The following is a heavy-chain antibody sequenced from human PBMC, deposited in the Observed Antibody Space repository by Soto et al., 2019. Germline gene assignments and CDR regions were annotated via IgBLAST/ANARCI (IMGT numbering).Heavy chain of an antibody. D-gene: IGHD1-26*01. Sequence: QVQLVQSGAEVKKPGSSVKVSCKVSGDTFSSNAISWVRQAPGQGLEWMGGIIPMVGSANYAEKFQGRVTIIADESTTTAYMELSSLRSEDTAMYYCASHPQTYSGNHDALDIWGQGTMVIVSS. CDR1: GDTFSSNA. V-gene: IGHV1-69*12. CDR3: ASHPQTYSGNHDALDI. CDR2: IIPMVGSA. J-gene: IGHJ3*02.